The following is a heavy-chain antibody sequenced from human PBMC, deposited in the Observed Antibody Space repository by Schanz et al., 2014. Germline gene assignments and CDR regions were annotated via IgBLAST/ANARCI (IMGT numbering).Heavy chain of an antibody. V-gene: IGHV3-9*01. D-gene: IGHD3-10*01. Sequence: EVQVMESGGGLVQPGKSLRLSCAASGFTFDEFAMHWVRQSPGKGLEWVSGISWNSASIGYADSVKGRFTISRDNAKNSLFLHMNSLRAEDTAVYYCVRDILHRVYDSGSPWGQGTLVTVSS. CDR1: GFTFDEFA. CDR3: VRDILHRVYDSGSP. CDR2: ISWNSASI. J-gene: IGHJ5*02.